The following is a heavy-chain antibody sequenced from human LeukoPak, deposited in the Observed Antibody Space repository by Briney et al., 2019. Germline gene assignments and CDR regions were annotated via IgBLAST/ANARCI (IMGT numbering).Heavy chain of an antibody. V-gene: IGHV3-43*02. CDR2: ISGDGGST. CDR3: AKDPYYYDSSGYPDY. J-gene: IGHJ4*02. Sequence: GGSLRLSCAASGFTFDDYAMHWVRQAPGKGLEWVSLISGDGGSTYYADSVKGRFTISRDNSKNSLYLQMNSLRTEDTALYYCAKDPYYYDSSGYPDYWGQGTLVTVSS. CDR1: GFTFDDYA. D-gene: IGHD3-22*01.